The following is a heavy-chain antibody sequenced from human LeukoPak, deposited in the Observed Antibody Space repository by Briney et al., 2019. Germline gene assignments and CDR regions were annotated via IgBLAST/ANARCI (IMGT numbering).Heavy chain of an antibody. Sequence: GGSLRLSCAASGFTFSGYATTWVRQAPGKGLEWVSGISGSGGSTYYADSVKGRFTFSRDNSKNTLYPQMNSLRAEDTAVYYCALKGGDGNYYFDYWGQGTLVTVSS. J-gene: IGHJ4*02. CDR3: ALKGGDGNYYFDY. V-gene: IGHV3-23*01. D-gene: IGHD1-7*01. CDR1: GFTFSGYA. CDR2: ISGSGGST.